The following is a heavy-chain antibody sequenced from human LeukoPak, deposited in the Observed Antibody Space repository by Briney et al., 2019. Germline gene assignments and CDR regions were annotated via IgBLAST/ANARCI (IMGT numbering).Heavy chain of an antibody. CDR3: APTSEAYTSNWNV. Sequence: ASVKVSCKASGYRFTDDYMHWVRQAPGQGLEWMGWINPDSGFTVYAQKFQGRVTVTRDTSISTAYREVRRLRSDDTAVYYCAPTSEAYTSNWNVWGQGTLVTVSS. J-gene: IGHJ4*02. CDR2: INPDSGFT. CDR1: GYRFTDDY. D-gene: IGHD1-20*01. V-gene: IGHV1-2*02.